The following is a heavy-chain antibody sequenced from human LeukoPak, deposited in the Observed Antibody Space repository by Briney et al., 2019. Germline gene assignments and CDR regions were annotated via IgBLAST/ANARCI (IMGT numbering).Heavy chain of an antibody. CDR1: GFTFSNAW. CDR3: TTNYCSSTSCYRTAA. J-gene: IGHJ1*01. V-gene: IGHV3-15*01. D-gene: IGHD2-2*01. Sequence: GGSLRLSCAASGFTFSNAWMSWVRQAPGKGLEWVGRIKSKTDGGTTDYAAPVKGRFTISRDDSKNTLYLQMNSLKTEDTAVYYRTTNYCSSTSCYRTAAWGQGTLVTVSS. CDR2: IKSKTDGGTT.